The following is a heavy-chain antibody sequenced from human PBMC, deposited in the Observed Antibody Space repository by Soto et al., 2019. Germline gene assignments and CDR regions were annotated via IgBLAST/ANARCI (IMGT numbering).Heavy chain of an antibody. CDR3: ATDCSCGSCYYTIHAFDI. V-gene: IGHV1-8*01. D-gene: IGHD2-15*01. Sequence: ASVKVSCKASGYTFTSYDINWVRQATGQGLEWMGWMNPNSGNTGYAQKFQGRVTMTRNASISTAYMELSSLRSEDTAVYYCATDCSCGSCYYTIHAFDIWGQGTMVTVSS. J-gene: IGHJ3*02. CDR2: MNPNSGNT. CDR1: GYTFTSYD.